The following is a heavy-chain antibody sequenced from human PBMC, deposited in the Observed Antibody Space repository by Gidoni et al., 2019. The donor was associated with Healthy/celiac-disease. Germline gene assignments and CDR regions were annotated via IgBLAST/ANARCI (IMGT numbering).Heavy chain of an antibody. CDR3: ARGPAMVRGYPDGYYYGMDV. CDR2: MNPNRGNT. D-gene: IGHD3-10*01. V-gene: IGHV1-8*01. J-gene: IGHJ6*02. CDR1: GYTFTSYD. Sequence: QVQLVQSGAEVKKPGASVKVSCKASGYTFTSYDINWVRQATGQGLEWMGWMNPNRGNTGYAQKFQGRVTMTRNTSISTAYMELSSLRSEDTAVYYCARGPAMVRGYPDGYYYGMDVWGQGTTVTVSS.